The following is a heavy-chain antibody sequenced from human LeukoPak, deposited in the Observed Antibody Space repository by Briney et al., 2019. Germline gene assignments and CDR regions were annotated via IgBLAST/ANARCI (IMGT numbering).Heavy chain of an antibody. CDR1: GASFSGSY. J-gene: IGHJ4*02. D-gene: IGHD4-17*01. CDR2: ITHSGRI. V-gene: IGHV4-34*01. Sequence: SETLSLTCAVYGASFSGSYWSWIRQPPGKGLEWIGEITHSGRINHNPSLKGRVTISVDTSMNQFSLKLTSVTAADTAVYYCATIYGDYSDFDSWGQGTLVTVSS. CDR3: ATIYGDYSDFDS.